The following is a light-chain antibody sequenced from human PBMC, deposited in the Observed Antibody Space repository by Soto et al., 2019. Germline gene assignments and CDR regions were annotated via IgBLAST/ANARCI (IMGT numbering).Light chain of an antibody. CDR3: QHYNDWPT. Sequence: EIVMTQSPDTLSVSPGERATLSCRASQSVGSSYLAWYQQKPGQAPSLLIYGASTRATGIPARFSGSGSGTEFTLTISSLQSEDFAVYYCQHYNDWPTFGQGTKVDIK. CDR1: QSVGSSY. V-gene: IGKV3-15*01. CDR2: GAS. J-gene: IGKJ1*01.